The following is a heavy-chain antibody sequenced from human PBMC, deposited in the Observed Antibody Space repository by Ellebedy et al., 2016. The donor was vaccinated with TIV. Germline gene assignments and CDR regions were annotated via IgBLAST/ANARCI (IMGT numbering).Heavy chain of an antibody. CDR3: TTGLSITFGGVIVRFDY. Sequence: GGSLRPSCAASGFTFSNAWMSWVRQAPGKGLEWVGRIKSKTDGGTTDYAAPVKGRFTISRDDSKNTLYLQMNSLKTEDTAVYYCTTGLSITFGGVIVRFDYWGQGTLVTVSS. V-gene: IGHV3-15*01. CDR2: IKSKTDGGTT. J-gene: IGHJ4*02. CDR1: GFTFSNAW. D-gene: IGHD3-16*02.